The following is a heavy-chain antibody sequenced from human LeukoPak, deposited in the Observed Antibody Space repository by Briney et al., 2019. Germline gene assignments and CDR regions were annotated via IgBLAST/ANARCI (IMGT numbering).Heavy chain of an antibody. D-gene: IGHD1-26*01. V-gene: IGHV5-51*01. CDR2: IYPGDSDT. CDR1: GYIFTSYW. CDR3: ARLGGSGSYLYYFDY. Sequence: GASLKISCEGSGYIFTSYWIGWVRQLPGKGLEWMGIIYPGDSDTRYSPSFQGQVTISADKSISTAYLQWSSLKASDTAMYYCARLGGSGSYLYYFDYWGQGTLVTVSS. J-gene: IGHJ4*02.